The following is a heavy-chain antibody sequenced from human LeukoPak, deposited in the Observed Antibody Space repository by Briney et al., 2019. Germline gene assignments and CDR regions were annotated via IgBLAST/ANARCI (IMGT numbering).Heavy chain of an antibody. CDR3: AKALGSIVVTTTDY. V-gene: IGHV3-23*01. CDR2: ISSSGGTT. CDR1: GFTFTSYA. D-gene: IGHD5-12*01. Sequence: GGSLRLSCAASGFTFTSYAMSWVRQAPGKGLEWVSAISSSGGTTYYADSVKGRFTISRDNSKNALYMQTHSLRAEDTAVYYCAKALGSIVVTTTDYWGQGTLVTVSS. J-gene: IGHJ4*02.